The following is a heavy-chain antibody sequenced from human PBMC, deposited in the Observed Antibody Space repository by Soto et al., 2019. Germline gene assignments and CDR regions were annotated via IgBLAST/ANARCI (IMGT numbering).Heavy chain of an antibody. Sequence: PGGSLRLSCEASGFTFRSHAMHWVRQAPGRGLEWLAAIWNDGSNKWYADSVKGRFSISRDNSRSTLFLQMNTLRADDTALYYCARDRGWELPSYSYYGMDAWGQGTTVTVSS. CDR2: IWNDGSNK. CDR1: GFTFRSHA. V-gene: IGHV3-33*01. J-gene: IGHJ6*02. D-gene: IGHD1-26*01. CDR3: ARDRGWELPSYSYYGMDA.